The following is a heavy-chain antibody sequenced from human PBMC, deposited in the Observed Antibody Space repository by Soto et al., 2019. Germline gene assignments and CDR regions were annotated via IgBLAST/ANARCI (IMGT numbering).Heavy chain of an antibody. J-gene: IGHJ4*02. V-gene: IGHV1-18*01. CDR1: GYTFTNYG. Sequence: QVQLVQSRAEVKKPGASVKVSCEASGYTFTNYGINWVRQAPGQGLEWMGWISAYNGNTNYAQKFQGRVTMTTDTSTSTADLELRSLRSDDTAVYYCIRAAGGITSPFDYWGQGTLVTVSS. D-gene: IGHD3-16*01. CDR2: ISAYNGNT. CDR3: IRAAGGITSPFDY.